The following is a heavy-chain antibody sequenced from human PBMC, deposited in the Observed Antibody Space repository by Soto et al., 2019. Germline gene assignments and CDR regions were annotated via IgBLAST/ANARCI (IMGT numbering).Heavy chain of an antibody. CDR1: GFTFSSYG. CDR3: ARDSCRSTSCHLDY. J-gene: IGHJ4*02. Sequence: QVQLVESGGGVVQPGRSLRLSCAASGFTFSSYGMHWVRQAPGKGLEWVAVIWYDGSNKYYADSVKGRFTISRDNSKNTLYLQMNSLRAEDTAVYYCARDSCRSTSCHLDYWGQGTLVTVSS. CDR2: IWYDGSNK. V-gene: IGHV3-33*01. D-gene: IGHD2-2*01.